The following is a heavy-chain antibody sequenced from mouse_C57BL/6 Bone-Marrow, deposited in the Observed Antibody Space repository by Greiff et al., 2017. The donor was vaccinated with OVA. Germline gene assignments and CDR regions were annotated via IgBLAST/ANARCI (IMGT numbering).Heavy chain of an antibody. J-gene: IGHJ2*01. CDR1: GFTFSNYW. CDR3: TSITTVVEGFDY. D-gene: IGHD1-1*01. Sequence: EVKLQESGGGLVQPGGSMKLSCVASGFTFSNYWMNWVRQSPEKGLEWVAQIRLKSDNYATHYAESVKGRFTISRDDSKSSVYLQMNNLRAEDTGIYYCTSITTVVEGFDYWGQGTTLTVSS. CDR2: IRLKSDNYAT. V-gene: IGHV6-3*01.